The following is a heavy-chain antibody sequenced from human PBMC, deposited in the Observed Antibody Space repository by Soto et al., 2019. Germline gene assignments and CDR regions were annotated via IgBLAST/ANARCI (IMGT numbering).Heavy chain of an antibody. CDR3: ARDGDYCTNGVCYGIYYYAGMDV. Sequence: QVQLVQSGAEVKKPGASVKVSCKASGYTFTSYGISWVRQAPGQGLEWMGWISAYNGNTNYAQKRQDRVTMTTEKSTRTAYLELESLRSDDTAVYYGARDGDYCTNGVCYGIYYYAGMDVWGQGTTVPVSS. CDR1: GYTFTSYG. J-gene: IGHJ6*02. V-gene: IGHV1-18*01. D-gene: IGHD2-8*01. CDR2: ISAYNGNT.